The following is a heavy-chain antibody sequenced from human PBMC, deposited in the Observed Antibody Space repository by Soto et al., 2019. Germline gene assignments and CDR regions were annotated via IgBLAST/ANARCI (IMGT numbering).Heavy chain of an antibody. CDR1: GYTVTSYA. CDR2: INAGNGNT. CDR3: ARDTPGTTFDY. D-gene: IGHD1-1*01. Sequence: QVQLVQSGAEVKKPGASVKVSCKASGYTVTSYAMHWVRQAPGQRLEWMGWINAGNGNTKYSQKFQGRVTITRDTSASTAYMELSSLISEDTAVYYCARDTPGTTFDYWGQGTLVTVSS. V-gene: IGHV1-3*01. J-gene: IGHJ4*02.